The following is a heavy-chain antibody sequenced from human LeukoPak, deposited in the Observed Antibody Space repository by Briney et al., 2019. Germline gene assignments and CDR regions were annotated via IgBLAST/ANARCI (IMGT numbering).Heavy chain of an antibody. CDR1: GFTFTTYW. J-gene: IGHJ6*02. Sequence: GGSLRLSCAASGFTFTTYWMHWVRQAPGKGLVWVSHINSDGSITSYADSVKGRFTISRDNAKNTLYLQMNSLRAEDTAVYYCARDAVDTANAVWGQGITVTVSS. V-gene: IGHV3-74*01. D-gene: IGHD5-18*01. CDR2: INSDGSIT. CDR3: ARDAVDTANAV.